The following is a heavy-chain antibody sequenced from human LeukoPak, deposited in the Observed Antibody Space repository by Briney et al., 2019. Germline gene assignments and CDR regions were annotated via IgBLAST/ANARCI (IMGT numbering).Heavy chain of an antibody. CDR1: GYSFTSYW. V-gene: IGHV5-51*01. CDR3: ARLVTMVRGVIHDAFDI. CDR2: IYPGDSDT. D-gene: IGHD3-10*01. Sequence: GESLKISCKGSGYSFTSYWIGWVRQMPGKGLEWMGIIYPGDSDTRYSPSFQGQVTISAAKSISTAYLQWSSLKASDTAMYYCARLVTMVRGVIHDAFDIWGQGTMVTVSS. J-gene: IGHJ3*02.